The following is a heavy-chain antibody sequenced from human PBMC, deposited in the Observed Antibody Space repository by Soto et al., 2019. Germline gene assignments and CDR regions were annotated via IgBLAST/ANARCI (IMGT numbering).Heavy chain of an antibody. CDR1: GFTFSMFS. Sequence: GSLRLSCSASGFTFSMFSMHWVRQAPGKGLEYVSGISSNGDSTYYADSVKGRFTISRDNSKNTLYLQMSSLRAVDTAVYYCVHPRSTVQIPPTWGQGTLVTVPQ. CDR3: VHPRSTVQIPPT. D-gene: IGHD4-17*01. CDR2: ISSNGDST. J-gene: IGHJ5*02. V-gene: IGHV3-64D*06.